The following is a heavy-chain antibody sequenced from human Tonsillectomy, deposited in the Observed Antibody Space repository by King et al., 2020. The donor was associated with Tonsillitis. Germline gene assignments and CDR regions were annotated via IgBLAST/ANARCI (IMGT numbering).Heavy chain of an antibody. J-gene: IGHJ6*03. CDR2: INPSDGTT. Sequence: QLVQSGPEVKKPGASVKVSCRASGYTLTSYYIHWVRQAPGQGLEWMGIINPSDGTTRYAATSQGRVTLTRDTSTSTVYMELSSLRSEDTALYYCARGSYGRGYYMDVWGKGTTVTVSS. D-gene: IGHD3-3*01. CDR1: GYTLTSYY. CDR3: ARGSYGRGYYMDV. V-gene: IGHV1-46*01.